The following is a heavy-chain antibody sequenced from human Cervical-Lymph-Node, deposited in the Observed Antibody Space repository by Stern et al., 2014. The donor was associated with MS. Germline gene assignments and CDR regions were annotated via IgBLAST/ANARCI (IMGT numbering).Heavy chain of an antibody. CDR2: VNPIFGTA. J-gene: IGHJ4*02. CDR3: ARVQKGPVIGEGHFDY. D-gene: IGHD3-22*01. CDR1: GGTLSSHA. V-gene: IGHV1-69*12. Sequence: QVQLVQSGAEVKKPGSSVKVSCKASGGTLSSHAISWVRQAPGQGLEWMGGVNPIFGTANYAPKFQGRVTLTADESTSTAVMELTSLRSEDTAVYYCARVQKGPVIGEGHFDYWGQGTLVTVSS.